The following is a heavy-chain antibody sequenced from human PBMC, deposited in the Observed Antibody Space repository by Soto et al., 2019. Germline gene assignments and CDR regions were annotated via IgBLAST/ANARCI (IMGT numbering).Heavy chain of an antibody. CDR2: VYYSGST. CDR3: AGTITLVLGGQAHYYDSGMDV. D-gene: IGHD3-10*01. Sequence: QVQLQESGPGLVKPSQTLSLTCTVSGGSISSGDYYWRWIRQPPGKGLEWIGYVYYSGSTYYNPSLKSRVTLSVDTSKDQFSLKLGSVTAADTAVYYCAGTITLVLGGQAHYYDSGMDVWGQGTTVTVSS. J-gene: IGHJ6*02. V-gene: IGHV4-30-4*01. CDR1: GGSISSGDYY.